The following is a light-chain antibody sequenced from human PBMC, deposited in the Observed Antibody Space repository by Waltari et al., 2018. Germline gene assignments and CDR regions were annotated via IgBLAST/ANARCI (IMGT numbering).Light chain of an antibody. Sequence: EIVMTQSPLSLVVTPGEPASISCRSSQSLLHSNGFHYLVWYLQKPGQSPQLLIYLGSNRASGVPDRFSGSGSGTDFTLKISRVEAEDVGVYYCMQTLQTWTFGQGTKVEI. J-gene: IGKJ1*01. CDR1: QSLLHSNGFHY. CDR3: MQTLQTWT. V-gene: IGKV2-28*01. CDR2: LGS.